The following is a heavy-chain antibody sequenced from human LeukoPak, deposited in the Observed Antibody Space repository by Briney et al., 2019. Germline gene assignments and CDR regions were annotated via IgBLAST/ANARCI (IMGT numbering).Heavy chain of an antibody. J-gene: IGHJ4*02. V-gene: IGHV3-53*01. CDR2: IFSNGDT. CDR1: EFTVSMNY. D-gene: IGHD5-24*01. CDR3: TRDQMNY. Sequence: GGSLSRYCTAAEFTVSMNYMLWDRQATGQGLEWVSLIFSNGDTHYAHSVKGRFSISRDTSKNTVSLQRNSLRVEDTAMYYCTRDQMNYWGQGTLVTVSS.